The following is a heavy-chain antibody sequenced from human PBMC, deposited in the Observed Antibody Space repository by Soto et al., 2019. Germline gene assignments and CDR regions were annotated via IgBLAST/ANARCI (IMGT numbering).Heavy chain of an antibody. Sequence: SETLSLTCTVSGGSISNYYWSWIRQSAEKRLEWIGRVSSTGSSYYNPSLKSRVTISVDTSKNQVSLNLTSVTAADTAVYYCAGGVPAAGTDWFDPWGQGTLVTVSS. D-gene: IGHD6-13*01. J-gene: IGHJ5*02. CDR2: VSSTGSS. CDR3: AGGVPAAGTDWFDP. CDR1: GGSISNYY. V-gene: IGHV4-4*07.